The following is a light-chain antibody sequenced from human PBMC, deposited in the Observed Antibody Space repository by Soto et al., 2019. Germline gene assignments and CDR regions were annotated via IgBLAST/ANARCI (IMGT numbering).Light chain of an antibody. V-gene: IGLV2-8*01. CDR1: KNDIGVYDF. CDR2: EVV. Sequence: QSALTQPPSASGSPGQSVTISCTGTKNDIGVYDFVSWYQHHPGKAPRLIIYEVVQRPSGVPDRFSGSKSGNTASLTVSGLQAADEADYFCKSYAGSNTYVFGGGTKVIVL. J-gene: IGLJ1*01. CDR3: KSYAGSNTYV.